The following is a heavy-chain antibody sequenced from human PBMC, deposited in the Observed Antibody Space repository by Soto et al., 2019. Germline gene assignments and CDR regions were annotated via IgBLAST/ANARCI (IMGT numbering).Heavy chain of an antibody. CDR1: GYTFTSYA. CDR2: INAGNGNT. D-gene: IGHD3-10*01. V-gene: IGHV1-3*01. Sequence: QVQLVQSGAEVKKPGASVKVSCKASGYTFTSYAMHWVRQAPGQRLEWMGWINAGNGNTKYSQKFQGRVTITRDTSASTAHMELSSLTSEDTAVYYCARTPPGSSTYYGMDVWGQGTTVTVSS. J-gene: IGHJ6*02. CDR3: ARTPPGSSTYYGMDV.